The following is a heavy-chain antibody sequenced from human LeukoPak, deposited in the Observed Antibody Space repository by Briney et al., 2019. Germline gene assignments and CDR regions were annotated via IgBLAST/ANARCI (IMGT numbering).Heavy chain of an antibody. CDR2: INSDGSST. V-gene: IGHV3-74*01. D-gene: IGHD3-10*01. J-gene: IGHJ5*02. Sequence: GGSLRLSCAASGFTLNSYWMHWVRQAPGKGLVWVSRINSDGSSTSYADAVKGRFTISSDNATNTLYLQMNSLRAEDTAVYYCAREGQQPRGVRWFVPWGGGRLVGVSS. CDR3: AREGQQPRGVRWFVP. CDR1: GFTLNSYW.